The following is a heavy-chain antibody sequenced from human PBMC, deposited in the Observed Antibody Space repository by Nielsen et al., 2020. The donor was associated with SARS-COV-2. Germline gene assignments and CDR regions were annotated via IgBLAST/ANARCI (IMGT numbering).Heavy chain of an antibody. J-gene: IGHJ5*02. Sequence: SETLSLTCTVSGGSISSYYWSWIRQPPGKRLEWIAYSDHSWRINYNPSLKSRATISADTSKDQISLKLRSVTAADTAVYYCARHYHDFWSGYLAASWFDPWGQGTPVTVSS. CDR2: SDHSWRI. V-gene: IGHV4-59*08. D-gene: IGHD3-3*01. CDR3: ARHYHDFWSGYLAASWFDP. CDR1: GGSISSYY.